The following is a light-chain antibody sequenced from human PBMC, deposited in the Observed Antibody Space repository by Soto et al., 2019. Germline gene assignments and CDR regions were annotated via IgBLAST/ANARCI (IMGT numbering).Light chain of an antibody. J-gene: IGLJ1*01. V-gene: IGLV2-14*01. CDR2: DVS. CDR1: SSDVGGYNY. Sequence: QSVLTQPASVYGSPGQSIAISCTGTSSDVGGYNYVCWYQQHPGKAPKLMIYDVSNRPSGVSDRFSGSKSGNAASLTISGIQAEDEADYYCSSYTSTSTYVFGTGTKVTVL. CDR3: SSYTSTSTYV.